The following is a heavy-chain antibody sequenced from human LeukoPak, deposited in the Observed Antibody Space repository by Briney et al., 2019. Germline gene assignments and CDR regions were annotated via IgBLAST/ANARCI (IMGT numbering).Heavy chain of an antibody. Sequence: GGSLRLSCAASGFTFSSYAMSWVRQAPGKGLEWVSAISGSGGSTYYADSVKGRFTISRDNSKNTLYLQMNSLRAEDTAVYYCARDLNGLGAFDIWGQGTMVTVSS. CDR1: GFTFSSYA. CDR2: ISGSGGST. D-gene: IGHD3-16*01. V-gene: IGHV3-23*01. CDR3: ARDLNGLGAFDI. J-gene: IGHJ3*02.